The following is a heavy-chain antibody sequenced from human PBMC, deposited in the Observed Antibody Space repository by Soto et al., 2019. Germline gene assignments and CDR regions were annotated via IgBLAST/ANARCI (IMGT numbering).Heavy chain of an antibody. D-gene: IGHD3-3*01. V-gene: IGHV1-2*02. CDR1: GYTFTGYY. CDR3: AKSIIRFLEWSSPFDP. J-gene: IGHJ5*02. Sequence: QVQLVQSGAEVKKPGASVKVSCKASGYTFTGYYLHWVRQAPGQRLEWMGWINPNSGATNYAENLQGRVTLTRDTSISTAYMELTRLTSEDTAVYYCAKSIIRFLEWSSPFDPWGQGTLVTVSS. CDR2: INPNSGAT.